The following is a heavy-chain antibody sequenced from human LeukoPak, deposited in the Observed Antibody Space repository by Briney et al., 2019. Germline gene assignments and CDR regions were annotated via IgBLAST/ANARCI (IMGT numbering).Heavy chain of an antibody. V-gene: IGHV3-23*01. CDR1: GFTFSSYA. CDR2: LSGGGGST. D-gene: IGHD6-13*01. J-gene: IGHJ4*02. Sequence: GGYLTLSCAASGFTFSSYAMSWVRPAPGQELKWVSDLSGGGGSTYYADSVKGRFTISRDNSKNTLYLQMNSLRAEDTAVYYCAKAAAGPYFDYWGQGTLVTVSS. CDR3: AKAAAGPYFDY.